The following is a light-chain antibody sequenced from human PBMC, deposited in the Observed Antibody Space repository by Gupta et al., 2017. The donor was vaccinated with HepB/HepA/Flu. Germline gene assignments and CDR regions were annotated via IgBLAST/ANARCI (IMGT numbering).Light chain of an antibody. CDR2: VTGDGSH. J-gene: IGLJ3*02. CDR3: QTWATGIRV. CDR1: SGHSTYA. Sequence: QLVLTQSPSASASLGASVKLTCTLSSGHSTYAIAWHQQQPEKGPRYLMKVTGDGSHSKGDGIPDRFSGSSSGAERYLTITSLQSEDEADYYCQTWATGIRVFGGGTKLTGL. V-gene: IGLV4-69*01.